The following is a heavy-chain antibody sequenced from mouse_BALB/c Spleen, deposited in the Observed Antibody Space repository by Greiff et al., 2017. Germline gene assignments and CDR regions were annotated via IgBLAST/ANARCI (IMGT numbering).Heavy chain of an antibody. CDR2: INPSTGYT. D-gene: IGHD2-10*02. J-gene: IGHJ2*01. V-gene: IGHV1-7*01. CDR1: GYTFTSYW. CDR3: ARKYGNYLYYFDY. Sequence: VQLVESGAELAKPGASVKMSCKASGYTFTSYWMHWVKQRPGQGLEWIGYINPSTGYTEYNQKFKDKATLTADKSSSTAYMQLSSLTSEDSAVYYCARKYGNYLYYFDYWGQGTTLTVSS.